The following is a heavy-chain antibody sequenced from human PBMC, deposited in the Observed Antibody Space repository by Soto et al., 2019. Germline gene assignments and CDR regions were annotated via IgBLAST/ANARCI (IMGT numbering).Heavy chain of an antibody. CDR3: ARVSGWYFLDY. Sequence: QVQLVQSGAEEKKPGASVKVSCKASGYTFTSYAMHWVRQAPGQRLEWMGWIHAGNGNTKYSQKFQGRVTITRDTSASTVYMELSSLRSEDTAVYYCARVSGWYFLDYWGQGTLVTVSS. CDR1: GYTFTSYA. CDR2: IHAGNGNT. V-gene: IGHV1-3*05. D-gene: IGHD6-19*01. J-gene: IGHJ4*02.